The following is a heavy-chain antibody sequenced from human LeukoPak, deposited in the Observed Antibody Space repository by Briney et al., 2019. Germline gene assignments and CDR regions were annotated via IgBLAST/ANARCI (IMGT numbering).Heavy chain of an antibody. Sequence: LSLTCDVYGGSFSGYYRSWIRQSPGKGLEWVSYISSSSSTIYYADSVKGRFTISRDNAKNSLYLQMNSLRAEDTAVYYCARVYGDYDSYWGQGTLVTVSS. V-gene: IGHV3-11*04. D-gene: IGHD4-17*01. CDR2: ISSSSSTI. CDR1: GGSFSGYY. CDR3: ARVYGDYDSY. J-gene: IGHJ4*02.